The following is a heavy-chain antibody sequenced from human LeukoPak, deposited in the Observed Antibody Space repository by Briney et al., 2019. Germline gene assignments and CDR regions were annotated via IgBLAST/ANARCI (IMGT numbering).Heavy chain of an antibody. J-gene: IGHJ4*02. CDR3: VTSTSAIQYFLF. D-gene: IGHD2-2*01. CDR1: GYAFTDYY. Sequence: GGSVRVSCMASGYAFTDYYVQWGRQAPGEGAEWMGWVNPSGSATKYAQKFPDRVPLTRDTPIPTAYLELSGLRSDDTSVYYCVTSTSAIQYFLFWGLGTLVTVSS. CDR2: VNPSGSAT. V-gene: IGHV1-2*02.